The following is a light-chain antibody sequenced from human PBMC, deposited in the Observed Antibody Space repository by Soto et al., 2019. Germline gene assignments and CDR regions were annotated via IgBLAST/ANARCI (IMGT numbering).Light chain of an antibody. J-gene: IGLJ2*01. CDR1: GSDVGGNNY. CDR2: EVN. V-gene: IGLV2-8*01. CDR3: NSYVGNTNNVV. Sequence: QSALTQPPSASGSPGQSVTISCTGTGSDVGGNNYVSWYQQHPGKAPKLMIYEVNKRPSGVPDRFSGSKSGNTASLTVSGLQADDEADYYCNSYVGNTNNVVFRGGTKLTVL.